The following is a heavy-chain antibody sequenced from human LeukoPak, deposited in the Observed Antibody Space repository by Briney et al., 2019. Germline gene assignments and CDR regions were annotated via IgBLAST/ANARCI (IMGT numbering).Heavy chain of an antibody. D-gene: IGHD1-26*01. CDR3: ARDAPPKVGATSYYYGMDV. J-gene: IGHJ6*02. Sequence: GGSLRLSCAASGFTFSSYSMNWVRQAPGKGLEWVSSISSSSSYIYYADSVKGRFTISRDNAKNSLYLQINSLRAEDTAVYYCARDAPPKVGATSYYYGMDVWGQGTTVTVSS. CDR2: ISSSSSYI. CDR1: GFTFSSYS. V-gene: IGHV3-21*01.